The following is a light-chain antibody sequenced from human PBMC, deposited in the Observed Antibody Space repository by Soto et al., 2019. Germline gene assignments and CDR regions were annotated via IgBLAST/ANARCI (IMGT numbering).Light chain of an antibody. V-gene: IGKV1-5*01. CDR3: QQYTTYPYT. CDR2: DAS. Sequence: DIQMTQSPSTLSASVGDRVTITCRASQSVTNWLAWYQQKPGKAPNLLIYDASRLQSGIPSRFSGSGSGTEFTLTISSLQPEDFATYYCQQYTTYPYTFGQGTKVDIK. J-gene: IGKJ2*01. CDR1: QSVTNW.